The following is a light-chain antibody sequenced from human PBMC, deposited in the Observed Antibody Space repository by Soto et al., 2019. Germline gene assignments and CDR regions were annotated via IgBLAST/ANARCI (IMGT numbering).Light chain of an antibody. CDR2: GTS. CDR1: QSVSSSH. V-gene: IGKV3-20*01. J-gene: IGKJ4*01. CDR3: QQYGLSLLT. Sequence: VLTQSPGTLSLSPGERATLSCRASQSVSSSHLAWYQQKPGQAPRLLISGTSSRATGIPDRFSGSGSGTDFTLSISRLEPEDFAVYYCQQYGLSLLTFGGGTKVEIK.